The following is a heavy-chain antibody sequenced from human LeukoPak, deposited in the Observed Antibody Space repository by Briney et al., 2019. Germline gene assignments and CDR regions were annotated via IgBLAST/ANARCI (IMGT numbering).Heavy chain of an antibody. CDR2: INHSGST. D-gene: IGHD4-17*01. Sequence: PSETLSLTCAVYGGSFSGYYWSWIRQPPGKGLEWIGEINHSGSTNYNPSLKSRVTISVDTSKNQFSLKLSSVTAADTAVYYCAGWRTFSTVTQYYYYYYGMDVWGQGTTVTVSS. CDR1: GGSFSGYY. V-gene: IGHV4-34*01. CDR3: AGWRTFSTVTQYYYYYYGMDV. J-gene: IGHJ6*02.